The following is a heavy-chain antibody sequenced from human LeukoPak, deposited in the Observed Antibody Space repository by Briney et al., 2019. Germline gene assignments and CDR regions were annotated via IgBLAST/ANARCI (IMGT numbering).Heavy chain of an antibody. J-gene: IGHJ6*02. Sequence: GGSLRLSCAASGFTFSSYGMSWVRQAPGKGLEWVSSISSSSSYIYYADSVKGRFTISRDNAKNSLYLQMNSLRAEDTAVYYCARDGYCSGGSCYSVFYYGMDVWGQGTTVTVSS. CDR1: GFTFSSYG. CDR2: ISSSSSYI. D-gene: IGHD2-15*01. CDR3: ARDGYCSGGSCYSVFYYGMDV. V-gene: IGHV3-21*01.